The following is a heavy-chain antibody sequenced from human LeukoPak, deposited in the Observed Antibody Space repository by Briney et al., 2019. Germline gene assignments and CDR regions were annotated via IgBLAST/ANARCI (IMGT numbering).Heavy chain of an antibody. J-gene: IGHJ4*02. V-gene: IGHV4-31*03. D-gene: IGHD2-2*01. CDR2: IYYSGST. CDR1: GGSISSGGFY. CDR3: ARGGVPAAGGLYYFDY. Sequence: SQTLSLTCTVSGGSISSGGFYWSWIRQHPGKGLEWIGYIYYSGSTYYNPSLKSRVTISVDTSKNQFSLKLSSVTAADTAVYYCARGGVPAAGGLYYFDYWGQGTLVTVSS.